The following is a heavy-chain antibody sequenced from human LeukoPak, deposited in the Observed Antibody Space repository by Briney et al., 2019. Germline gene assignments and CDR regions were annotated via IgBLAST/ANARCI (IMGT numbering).Heavy chain of an antibody. CDR3: ARGLGPGNWFDP. D-gene: IGHD3-10*01. CDR1: GYSISSGYY. Sequence: SETLSLTCTVSGYSISSGYYWGWIRQPPGKGLEWIGSIYHSGSTFYNPSLKSRVTISVDTSKNQFSPKLSSVTAADTAMFYCARGLGPGNWFDPWGQGTLVTVSS. J-gene: IGHJ5*02. CDR2: IYHSGST. V-gene: IGHV4-38-2*02.